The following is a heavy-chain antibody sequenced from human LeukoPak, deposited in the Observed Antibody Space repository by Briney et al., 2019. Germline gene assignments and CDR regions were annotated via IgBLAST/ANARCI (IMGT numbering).Heavy chain of an antibody. V-gene: IGHV4-39*07. CDR1: GGSISSSSYY. CDR3: ARGGRYYGSGSSVFDY. CDR2: IYYSGST. J-gene: IGHJ4*02. Sequence: KASETLSLTCTVSGGSISSSSYYWGWIRQPPGKGLEWIGSIYYSGSTYHNPSLKSRVTISVDTSKNQFSLKLSSVTAADTAVYYCARGGRYYGSGSSVFDYWGQGTLVTVSS. D-gene: IGHD3-10*01.